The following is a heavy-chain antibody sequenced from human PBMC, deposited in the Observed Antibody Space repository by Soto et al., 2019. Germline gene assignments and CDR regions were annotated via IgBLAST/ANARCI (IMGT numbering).Heavy chain of an antibody. V-gene: IGHV4-4*02. J-gene: IGHJ6*02. CDR3: ASVRGGYYYAMDV. D-gene: IGHD3-10*02. CDR1: GGSISSSNW. Sequence: QVQLQESGPGLVKPSGTLSLTCAVSGGSISSSNWWSWVRQPPGKGLEWIGEIYHSGSTNYNPSLKSRAPISVDKSKNQFSLKLRSVTAADTAVYYCASVRGGYYYAMDVWGQGTTVTVSS. CDR2: IYHSGST.